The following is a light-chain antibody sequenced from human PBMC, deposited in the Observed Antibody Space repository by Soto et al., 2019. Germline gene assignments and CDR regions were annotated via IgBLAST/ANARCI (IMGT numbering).Light chain of an antibody. CDR2: AAS. CDR1: QGISSY. CDR3: QQLGT. Sequence: IQLTQSPSSLSASVGDRVTITCRASQGISSYLAWYQQKPGKAPKLLIYAASTLQSGVPSRFSGSGSGTDCTLSISSLQPEDFATYYCQQLGTFGPGTKVDI. J-gene: IGKJ3*01. V-gene: IGKV1-9*01.